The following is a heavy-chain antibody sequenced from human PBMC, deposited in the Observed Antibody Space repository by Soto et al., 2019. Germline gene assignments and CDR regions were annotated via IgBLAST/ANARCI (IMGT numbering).Heavy chain of an antibody. Sequence: EVQLVESGGGLVKPGGSLRLSCAASGFSFSSYSMNWVRQAPGKGLEWVSSISSSASHITYADSVKRRFTISRDNAKKSLYLQMNSLRAEDTAVYYCARGYTGYCSGGTCYWFDPWGQGTLVTVSS. CDR3: ARGYTGYCSGGTCYWFDP. CDR1: GFSFSSYS. V-gene: IGHV3-21*01. J-gene: IGHJ5*02. D-gene: IGHD2-15*01. CDR2: ISSSASHI.